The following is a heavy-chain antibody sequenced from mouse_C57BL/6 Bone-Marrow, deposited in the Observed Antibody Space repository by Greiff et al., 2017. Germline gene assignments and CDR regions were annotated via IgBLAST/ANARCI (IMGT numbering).Heavy chain of an antibody. CDR2: IYPGDGDT. V-gene: IGHV1-82*01. CDR1: GYAFSSSW. CDR3: AREDIYYGNLYYAMDY. D-gene: IGHD2-1*01. J-gene: IGHJ4*01. Sequence: LVESGPELVKPGASVKISCKASGYAFSSSWMNWVKQRPGKGLEWIGRIYPGDGDTNYNGKFKGKATLTADKSSSTAYMQLSSLTSEDSAVYFCAREDIYYGNLYYAMDYWGQGTSVTVSS.